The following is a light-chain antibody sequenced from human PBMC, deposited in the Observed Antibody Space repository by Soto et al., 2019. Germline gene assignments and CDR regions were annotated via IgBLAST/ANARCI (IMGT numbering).Light chain of an antibody. CDR3: QQYKSYPYT. V-gene: IGKV1-5*03. CDR2: KAS. CDR1: QSISSW. J-gene: IGKJ2*01. Sequence: DIQMTQSPSTLSTSVGERVTITCRASQSISSWLAWYQEKPGKAPNLLIQKASNLESGVPSRFSGSGSGTEFTLTISSLQPEDFATYHCQQYKSYPYTFGQGTKLEIK.